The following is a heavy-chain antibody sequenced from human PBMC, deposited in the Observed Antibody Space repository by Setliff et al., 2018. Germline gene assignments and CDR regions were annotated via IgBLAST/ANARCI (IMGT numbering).Heavy chain of an antibody. CDR2: ISHSGGT. J-gene: IGHJ4*02. D-gene: IGHD6-19*01. CDR1: GGSITSDY. CDR3: ARGRAGHSGH. V-gene: IGHV4-31*03. Sequence: SETLSLTCSVSGGSITSDYWTWIRQHPVKGLEWIGYISHSGGTYYNPSVQSRISISADSSKNQFSLSLSSVTAADTAVYYCARGRAGHSGHWGQGTPVTVSS.